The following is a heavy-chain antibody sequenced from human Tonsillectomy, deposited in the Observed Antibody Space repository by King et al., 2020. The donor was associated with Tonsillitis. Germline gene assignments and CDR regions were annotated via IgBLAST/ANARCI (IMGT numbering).Heavy chain of an antibody. CDR2: INPNSGGT. Sequence: HVQLVQSGAEVKKPGASVKVSCKASGHTFTGYYIHWMRQAPGQGLEWIGWINPNSGGTTYEQKFQGRVTMTRDTSISTSYMELRRLTSDATAVYFCATGSGSNWATFDIWGQGTMVTVSS. J-gene: IGHJ3*02. CDR3: ATGSGSNWATFDI. D-gene: IGHD1-26*01. V-gene: IGHV1-2*02. CDR1: GHTFTGYY.